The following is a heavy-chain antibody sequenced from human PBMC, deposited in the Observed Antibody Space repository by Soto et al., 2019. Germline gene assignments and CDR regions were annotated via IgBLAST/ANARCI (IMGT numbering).Heavy chain of an antibody. CDR1: GFTISPYV. CDR3: ARPMDTADYFYYPLDV. D-gene: IGHD5-18*01. V-gene: IGHV3-23*01. Sequence: EVQLLESGGALVQPGGSLRLSCAATGFTISPYVMTWVRQAPGKGLEWVSSISVFGGSTFYADSVRGRFTVSRDNSKNTLYLQLNSLRVEDTAVYYCARPMDTADYFYYPLDVWGQGTTVTVSS. CDR2: ISVFGGST. J-gene: IGHJ6*02.